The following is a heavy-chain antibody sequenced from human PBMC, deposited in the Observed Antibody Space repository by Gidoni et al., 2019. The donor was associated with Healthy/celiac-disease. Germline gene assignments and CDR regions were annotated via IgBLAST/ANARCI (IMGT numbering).Heavy chain of an antibody. V-gene: IGHV1-18*04. CDR2: ISAYNGTT. J-gene: IGHJ5*02. CDR1: VHTTTRPG. D-gene: IGHD2-2*01. Sequence: QVQLAQSGAEVKKPGASVKGSSQASVHTTTRPGISWVRQAPGQGIEWMGWISAYNGTTNYAQTLQGRVTMTTDTSTSTAYMELRSLRSADTAVYYCARGEIVVVPAADHNWFDPWGQGTLVTVSS. CDR3: ARGEIVVVPAADHNWFDP.